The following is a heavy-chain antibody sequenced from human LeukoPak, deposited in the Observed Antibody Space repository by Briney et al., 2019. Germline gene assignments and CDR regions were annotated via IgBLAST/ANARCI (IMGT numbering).Heavy chain of an antibody. V-gene: IGHV3-23*01. J-gene: IGHJ3*02. Sequence: GGSLRLSCAASGFTFSSYAMSWVRRAPGKGLEWVSAISGSGGSTYYADSVKGRFTISRDNSKNTLYLQMNSLRAEDTAVYYCAKDKDYYDSSGYFDAFDIWGQGTMVTVSS. CDR1: GFTFSSYA. CDR2: ISGSGGST. CDR3: AKDKDYYDSSGYFDAFDI. D-gene: IGHD3-22*01.